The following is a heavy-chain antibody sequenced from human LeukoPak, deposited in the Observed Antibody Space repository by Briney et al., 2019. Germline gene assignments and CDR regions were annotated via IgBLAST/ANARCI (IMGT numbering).Heavy chain of an antibody. CDR3: ARGPYYDFWSGPIMANWFDP. J-gene: IGHJ5*02. Sequence: SETLSLTCAVYGGSFSGYYWSWIRQPPGKGLEWIGEINHSGSTNYNPSLKSRVTISVDTSKHQFSLNLSSETAADTAVYYCARGPYYDFWSGPIMANWFDPWGQGTLVTVSS. CDR1: GGSFSGYY. V-gene: IGHV4-34*01. CDR2: INHSGST. D-gene: IGHD3-3*01.